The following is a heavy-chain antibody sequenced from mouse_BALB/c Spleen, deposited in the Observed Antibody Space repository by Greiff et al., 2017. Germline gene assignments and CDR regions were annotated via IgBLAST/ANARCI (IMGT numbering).Heavy chain of an antibody. CDR2: INSNGGST. CDR3: AIYYDYDAWFAY. D-gene: IGHD2-4*01. CDR1: GFTFSSYG. J-gene: IGHJ3*01. V-gene: IGHV5-6-3*01. Sequence: EVMLVESGGGLVQPGGSLKLSCAASGFTFSSYGMSWVRQTPDKRLELVATINSNGGSTYYPDSVKGRFTISRDNAKNTLYLQMSSLKSEDTAMYYCAIYYDYDAWFAYWGQGTLVTVSA.